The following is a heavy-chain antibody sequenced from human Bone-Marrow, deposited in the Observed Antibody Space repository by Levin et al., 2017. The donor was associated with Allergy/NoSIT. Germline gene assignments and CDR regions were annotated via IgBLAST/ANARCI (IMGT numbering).Heavy chain of an antibody. J-gene: IGHJ4*02. CDR2: IDPSSRFI. Sequence: GGSLRLSCAISGFDFSTYTMNWVRQAPGKGLEWVSAIDPSSRFIYYGDSVRGRFAISRNNAQNSLFLQMNSLRVEDTAIYYCAKAGSDGGHEAFDYWGQGTLVTVSS. CDR3: AKAGSDGGHEAFDY. D-gene: IGHD5-12*01. V-gene: IGHV3-21*01. CDR1: GFDFSTYT.